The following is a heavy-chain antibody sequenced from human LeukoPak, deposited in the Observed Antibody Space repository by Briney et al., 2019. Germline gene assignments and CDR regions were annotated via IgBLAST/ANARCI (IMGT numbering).Heavy chain of an antibody. V-gene: IGHV1-2*02. CDR1: GYTFTAYY. J-gene: IGHJ4*02. D-gene: IGHD4-17*01. CDR2: INPNSGGT. CDR3: ARGLTGTEGGY. Sequence: GASVKVSCKASGYTFTAYYMHWVRQPPGQGLEWMGWINPNSGGTNYAQKFQGRVTMTRDTSISTGNMELSRLTSDDTAVYYCARGLTGTEGGYWGQGTLVTVSS.